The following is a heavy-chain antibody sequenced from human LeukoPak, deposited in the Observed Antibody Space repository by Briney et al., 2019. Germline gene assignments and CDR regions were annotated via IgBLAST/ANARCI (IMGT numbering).Heavy chain of an antibody. CDR1: GGTFSSYA. Sequence: GASVKVSCKASGGTFSSYAISWVRQAPGQGLEWMGGIIPIFGTANYAQKFQGRVTITADESTSTAYMELSSLRSEDTAVYYCARDLRSSGSYYPSYFDYWGQGTLVTVSS. V-gene: IGHV1-69*13. CDR2: IIPIFGTA. CDR3: ARDLRSSGSYYPSYFDY. J-gene: IGHJ4*02. D-gene: IGHD3-10*01.